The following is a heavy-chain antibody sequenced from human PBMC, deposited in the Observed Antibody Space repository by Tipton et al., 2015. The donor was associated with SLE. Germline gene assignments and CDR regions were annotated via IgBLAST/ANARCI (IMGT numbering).Heavy chain of an antibody. Sequence: GSLRLSCAASGFTFSSYWMTWVRQAPGKGLEWVANINQDGSEKFYVGSVKGRFTISRDNAKSSLYLQMDNLRPEDTAVYYCATRQGSGWYQSFDYWGQGSLVTVSS. J-gene: IGHJ4*02. CDR1: GFTFSSYW. CDR2: INQDGSEK. CDR3: ATRQGSGWYQSFDY. D-gene: IGHD6-19*01. V-gene: IGHV3-7*01.